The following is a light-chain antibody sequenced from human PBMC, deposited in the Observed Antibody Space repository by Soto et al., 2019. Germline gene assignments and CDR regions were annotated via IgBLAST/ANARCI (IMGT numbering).Light chain of an antibody. Sequence: EIVGRQCPATLSVSPGEGATLSCRAGQGVTTNFAWYQQKSGQSPRLLIYDVSIRATGVPARFSGTGSETDFTLTISGLQSEDSAVYFCQQYNNWPFSFGQGTRLEIK. CDR2: DVS. CDR3: QQYNNWPFS. CDR1: QGVTTN. V-gene: IGKV3-15*01. J-gene: IGKJ5*01.